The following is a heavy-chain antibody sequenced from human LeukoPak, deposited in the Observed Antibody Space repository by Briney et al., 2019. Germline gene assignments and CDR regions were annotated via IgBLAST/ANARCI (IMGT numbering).Heavy chain of an antibody. Sequence: GGSLRLSCSASGFTFSSYAMHWVRQAPGKGLEYVSAISSNGGSTYYADSEKGRFTISRDNSKNTLYLQMSSLRAEDTAMYYCVKDRGGGYYYDSSGYYDYWGQGTLVTVSS. D-gene: IGHD3-22*01. CDR2: ISSNGGST. J-gene: IGHJ4*02. V-gene: IGHV3-64D*06. CDR3: VKDRGGGYYYDSSGYYDY. CDR1: GFTFSSYA.